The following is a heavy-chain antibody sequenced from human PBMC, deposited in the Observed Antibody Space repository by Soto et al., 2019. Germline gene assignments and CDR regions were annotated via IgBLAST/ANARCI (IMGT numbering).Heavy chain of an antibody. CDR1: GYTLTELS. J-gene: IGHJ4*02. V-gene: IGHV1-24*01. CDR2: FDPEYGET. CDR3: ATGLSRSDYVKDY. D-gene: IGHD1-26*01. Sequence: ASVKVSCKVSGYTLTELSMHWVRQAPGKGLEWMGGFDPEYGETIYAQKFQGRVTMTEDTSTDTAYMELSRLRSEDTDVYYCATGLSRSDYVKDYWGQGILVTVSS.